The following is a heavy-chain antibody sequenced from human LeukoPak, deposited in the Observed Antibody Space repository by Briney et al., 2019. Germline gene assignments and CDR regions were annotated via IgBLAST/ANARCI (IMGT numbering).Heavy chain of an antibody. CDR2: ISSDGSIT. Sequence: GGSLRLSCADSGFTFSSYAMSWVRQAPGKGLVWVSRISSDGSITGYADSVKGRFTISRDNAKNPLYLQMNSLRAEDTAVYYCARELGIDYFDYWGQGTLVTVSS. CDR3: ARELGIDYFDY. CDR1: GFTFSSYA. D-gene: IGHD7-27*01. J-gene: IGHJ4*02. V-gene: IGHV3-74*01.